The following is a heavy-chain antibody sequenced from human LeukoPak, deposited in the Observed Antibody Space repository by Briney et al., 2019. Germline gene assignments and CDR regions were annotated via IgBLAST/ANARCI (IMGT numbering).Heavy chain of an antibody. J-gene: IGHJ3*02. V-gene: IGHV4-34*01. CDR1: GFTFSSYA. CDR2: INHSGST. CDR3: ARLSEYYDFWSGSGRGDAFDI. Sequence: GSLRLSCAASGFTFSSYAMSWIRQPPGKGLEWIGEINHSGSTNYNPSLKSRVTISVDTSKNQFSLKLSSVTAADTAVYYCARLSEYYDFWSGSGRGDAFDIWGQGTMVTVSS. D-gene: IGHD3-3*01.